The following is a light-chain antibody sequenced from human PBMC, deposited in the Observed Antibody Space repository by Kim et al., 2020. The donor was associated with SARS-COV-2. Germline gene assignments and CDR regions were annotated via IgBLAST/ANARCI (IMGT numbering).Light chain of an antibody. CDR2: GTS. J-gene: IGKJ5*01. CDR3: QQYGTSPST. Sequence: DIVLTQSPGTLSLSPGERATLSCRASQTVYSNYLAWYQQKPGQAPRLVIYGTSSRATGIPDRFSGSGSGTDFTLTINRLEPEDFAVFHCQQYGTSPSTFGEGTRLEIK. V-gene: IGKV3-20*01. CDR1: QTVYSNY.